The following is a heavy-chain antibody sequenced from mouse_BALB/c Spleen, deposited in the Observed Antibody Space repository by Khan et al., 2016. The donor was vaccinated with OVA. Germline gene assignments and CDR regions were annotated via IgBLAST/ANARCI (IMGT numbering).Heavy chain of an antibody. Sequence: VELVESGPGLVAPSQSLSITCTVSGFSLTSYGVHWVRQPPGKGLEWLGVIWTGGSTNYNSALMSRLSISKDNSKCQVFLKMNSLQTDDTAMSYCARYYGNYGWYLDVWGAGTTVTVSS. CDR1: GFSLTSYG. D-gene: IGHD2-1*01. CDR3: ARYYGNYGWYLDV. CDR2: IWTGGST. V-gene: IGHV2-9*02. J-gene: IGHJ1*01.